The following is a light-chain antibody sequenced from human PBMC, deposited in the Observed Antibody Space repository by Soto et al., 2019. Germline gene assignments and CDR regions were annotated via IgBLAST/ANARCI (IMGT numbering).Light chain of an antibody. V-gene: IGKV3-15*01. CDR1: QGVGST. CDR2: GAS. Sequence: ELVLTQSPATLSVSPGERATLSCRASQGVGSTLAWYQQKPGQAPRLLIYGASTRATGIPARFSGSGSGTEFTLTISSLQSEDFAVYYCQQYKNWLTWTFGQGTKVDIK. J-gene: IGKJ1*01. CDR3: QQYKNWLTWT.